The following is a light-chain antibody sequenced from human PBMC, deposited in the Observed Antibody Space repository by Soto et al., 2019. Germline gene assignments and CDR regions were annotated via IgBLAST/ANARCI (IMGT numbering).Light chain of an antibody. CDR3: QSYDSSLQV. Sequence: QSVLTQPPSVSGAPGQRVTISCTGSSSNIGAGYDVHWYQQLPGTAPKLLIYGNINRPSGVPDRFSGSKSGTSASLAITGLQAEGEADYYCQSYDSSLQVXGTGTKVTVL. V-gene: IGLV1-40*01. CDR1: SSNIGAGYD. CDR2: GNI. J-gene: IGLJ1*01.